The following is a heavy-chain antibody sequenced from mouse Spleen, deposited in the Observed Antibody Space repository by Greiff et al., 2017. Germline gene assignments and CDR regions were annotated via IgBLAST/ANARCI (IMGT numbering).Heavy chain of an antibody. V-gene: IGHV5-9-3*01. CDR1: GFTFSSYA. CDR3: ARQGPNYYLDY. CDR2: ICSGGSST. Sequence: EVQLVESGGGLVKPGGSLKLSCAASGFTFSSYAMSWVRQTPEKRLEWVATICSGGSSTYYPDSVKGRFTISRDNAKSTLYLQMSSLRSEDTAMYYCARQGPNYYLDYWGQGTTLTVSS. J-gene: IGHJ2*01.